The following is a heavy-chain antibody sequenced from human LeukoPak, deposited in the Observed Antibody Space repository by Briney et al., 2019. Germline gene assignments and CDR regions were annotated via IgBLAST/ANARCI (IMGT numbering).Heavy chain of an antibody. J-gene: IGHJ5*02. CDR1: GGSISSYY. V-gene: IGHV4-59*01. CDR2: IYYSGST. CDR3: ARARVLKWYSSGWYGPNWFDP. D-gene: IGHD6-19*01. Sequence: SETLSLTCTVSGGSISSYYWSWIRQPPGKGLEWFGYIYYSGSTNYNPSLKSRVTISVDTSKNQFSLKLSSVTAADTAVYYCARARVLKWYSSGWYGPNWFDPWGQGTLVTVSS.